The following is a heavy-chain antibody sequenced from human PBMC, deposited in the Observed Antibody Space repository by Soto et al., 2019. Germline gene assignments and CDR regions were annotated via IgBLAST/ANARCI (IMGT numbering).Heavy chain of an antibody. Sequence: GGSLILSCAAAGFTFSNAWMNWVRQAPGKGLEWVGRIKSKTDGGTTDYAAPVKGRFTISRDDSKNTLYLQMNSLKTEDTAVYYCTTDEMYYGMDVWGQGTTVTVSS. CDR2: IKSKTDGGTT. CDR3: TTDEMYYGMDV. D-gene: IGHD2-8*01. J-gene: IGHJ6*02. V-gene: IGHV3-15*07. CDR1: GFTFSNAW.